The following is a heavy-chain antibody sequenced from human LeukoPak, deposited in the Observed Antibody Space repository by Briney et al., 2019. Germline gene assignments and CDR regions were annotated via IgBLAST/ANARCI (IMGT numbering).Heavy chain of an antibody. D-gene: IGHD6-13*01. Sequence: PGASLRLSCAASGFTFSSYAMSWVRQAPGKGLVWVSAISGSGGSTYYADSVKGRFTISRDNSKNTLYLQMNSLRAEDTAVYYCAKVRVAAAGYFDYWGQGTLVTVSS. CDR3: AKVRVAAAGYFDY. V-gene: IGHV3-23*01. CDR1: GFTFSSYA. J-gene: IGHJ4*02. CDR2: ISGSGGST.